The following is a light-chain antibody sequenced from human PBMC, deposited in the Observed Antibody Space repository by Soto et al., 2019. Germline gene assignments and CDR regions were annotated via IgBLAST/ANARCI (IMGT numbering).Light chain of an antibody. V-gene: IGLV2-14*01. CDR2: EVT. J-gene: IGLJ2*01. Sequence: QSVLTQPASVSGSPGQSITISCTGTSSDGGRYNYVSWYKQYPGKAPKLIISEVTLRPSGVSNQFSASKSGNTASLTISVLEPEDEAAYYCSSYTSINTVIFGGGTKLTVL. CDR1: SSDGGRYNY. CDR3: SSYTSINTVI.